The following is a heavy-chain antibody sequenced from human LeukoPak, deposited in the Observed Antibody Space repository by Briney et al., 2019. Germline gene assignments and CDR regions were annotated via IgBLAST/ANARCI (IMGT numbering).Heavy chain of an antibody. V-gene: IGHV3-23*01. CDR2: ISGSGDST. CDR3: AKDRAYYDRSGYSDY. J-gene: IGHJ4*02. Sequence: PGGSLRLSCAASGFTFSSYAMSWVRQAPGKGLEWVSGISGSGDSTYYADSVKGRFTISRDNSKNTLYLQMNSLRAEDTAVYYCAKDRAYYDRSGYSDYWGQGTLVTVSS. CDR1: GFTFSSYA. D-gene: IGHD3-22*01.